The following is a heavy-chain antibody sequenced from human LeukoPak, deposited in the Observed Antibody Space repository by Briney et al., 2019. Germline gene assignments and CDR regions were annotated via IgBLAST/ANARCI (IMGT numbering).Heavy chain of an antibody. V-gene: IGHV6-1*01. J-gene: IGHJ5*02. CDR3: AREVNGAFTRSWFDP. CDR2: TYFRSKWYN. CDR1: GDSVSGNSAG. Sequence: SQTLSLTCAISGDSVSGNSAGWSWIRQSPSRGLEWLGRTYFRSKWYNEYAVSVKSRITINADTSKNQLSLQLNAVTPEDTALYYGAREVNGAFTRSWFDPWGQGTLVTVSS. D-gene: IGHD4-17*01.